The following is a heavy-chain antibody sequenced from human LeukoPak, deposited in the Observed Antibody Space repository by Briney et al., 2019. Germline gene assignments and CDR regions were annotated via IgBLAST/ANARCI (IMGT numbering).Heavy chain of an antibody. D-gene: IGHD6-13*01. CDR2: ISRSGSSI. CDR3: ARGVSISSSWYNDI. CDR1: GFTFTDYY. J-gene: IGHJ3*02. Sequence: GGFLRLSCAASGFTFTDYYMSWIRQAPGKGLEWGSYISRSGSSIYYEDSVKGRFTISRDNAKNSLYLQMNSLRAEDTAVYYCARGVSISSSWYNDIWGQGTMVTVSS. V-gene: IGHV3-11*01.